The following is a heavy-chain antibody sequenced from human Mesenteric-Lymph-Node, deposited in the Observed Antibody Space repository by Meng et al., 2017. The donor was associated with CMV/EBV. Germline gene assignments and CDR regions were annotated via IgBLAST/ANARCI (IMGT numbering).Heavy chain of an antibody. D-gene: IGHD2-21*02. Sequence: SETLSLTCTVSGCPIRSSSYYWGWIRQHPGKGMDWIGSMYYSGSTYYNPSLKSRVTISVDTSKNKFSLKLNSVTAADTAVYYCARVGGDLDYWGQGTLVTVSS. CDR1: GCPIRSSSYY. J-gene: IGHJ4*02. V-gene: IGHV4-39*07. CDR3: ARVGGDLDY. CDR2: MYYSGST.